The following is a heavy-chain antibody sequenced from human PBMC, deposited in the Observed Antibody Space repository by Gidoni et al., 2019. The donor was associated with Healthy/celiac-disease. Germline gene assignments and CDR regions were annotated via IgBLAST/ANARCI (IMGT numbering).Heavy chain of an antibody. CDR2: IYYSGST. CDR3: ARWTAVAGFDY. Sequence: QLQLQESGPGLVKPSETLSLTCTVSGGSISSSSYYWGWTRQPPGKGLEWIGGIYYSGSTYYNPSLKRRVTISVDTSQNQFSLKLSSVTAADTAVYYCARWTAVAGFDYWGQGTLVTVSS. J-gene: IGHJ4*02. CDR1: GGSISSSSYY. D-gene: IGHD6-19*01. V-gene: IGHV4-39*01.